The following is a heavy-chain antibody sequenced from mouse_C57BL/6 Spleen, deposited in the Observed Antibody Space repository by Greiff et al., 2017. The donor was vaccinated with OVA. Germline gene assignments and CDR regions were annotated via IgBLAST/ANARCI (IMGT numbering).Heavy chain of an antibody. Sequence: EVMLVESGGGLVQPGGSMKLSCVASGFTFSNYWMNWVRQSPEKGLEWVAQIRLKSDNDATHYAESVKGRFTIARDDSKSSVYLQMNNVRAEDTGIDYCTGGDYDTTGFAYWGQGTLVTVSA. J-gene: IGHJ3*01. CDR2: IRLKSDNDAT. V-gene: IGHV6-3*01. CDR1: GFTFSNYW. D-gene: IGHD2-4*01. CDR3: TGGDYDTTGFAY.